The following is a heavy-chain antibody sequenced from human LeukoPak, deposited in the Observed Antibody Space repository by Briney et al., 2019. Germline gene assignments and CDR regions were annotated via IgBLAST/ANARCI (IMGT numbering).Heavy chain of an antibody. D-gene: IGHD3-10*01. Sequence: SETLSLTCTVSGGSISSYYWSWIRQPPGKGLEWIGYIYYSGSTNYNPSLKSRVTISVDTSKNQFSLKLSSVTAADTAVYYCASLHGSFGMDVWGQGTTVTVSS. V-gene: IGHV4-59*08. CDR1: GGSISSYY. CDR3: ASLHGSFGMDV. CDR2: IYYSGST. J-gene: IGHJ6*02.